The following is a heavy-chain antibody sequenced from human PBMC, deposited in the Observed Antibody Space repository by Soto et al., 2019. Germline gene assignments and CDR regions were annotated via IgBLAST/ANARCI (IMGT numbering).Heavy chain of an antibody. D-gene: IGHD5-18*01. Sequence: GGSLKLSCAASGFILSDYAMTWVRQAPGKGLEWVSLIHSSGTPTSYADSVKGRFTVSRDNSKNTLYLQMNSLRAEDTAVYYCAKESYSYGPHPLDYWGQGTLVTVSS. CDR3: AKESYSYGPHPLDY. J-gene: IGHJ4*02. V-gene: IGHV3-23*01. CDR2: IHSSGTPT. CDR1: GFILSDYA.